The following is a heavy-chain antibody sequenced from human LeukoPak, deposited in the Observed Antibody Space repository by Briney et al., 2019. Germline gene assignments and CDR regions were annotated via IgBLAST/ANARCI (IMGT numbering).Heavy chain of an antibody. D-gene: IGHD3-22*01. Sequence: GASVKVSCKASGGTFSSYAISWVRQAPGQGLEWMGIINPSGGSTSYAQKFQGRVTMTRDTSTSTVYMELSSLRSEDTAVYYCARSYDSSGYYGGYWFDYWGQGTLVTVSS. J-gene: IGHJ4*02. V-gene: IGHV1-46*01. CDR2: INPSGGST. CDR3: ARSYDSSGYYGGYWFDY. CDR1: GGTFSSYA.